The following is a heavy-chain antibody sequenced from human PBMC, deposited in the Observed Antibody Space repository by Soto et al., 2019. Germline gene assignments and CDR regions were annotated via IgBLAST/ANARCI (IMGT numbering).Heavy chain of an antibody. V-gene: IGHV3-30-3*01. J-gene: IGHJ4*02. Sequence: QVQLVESGGGVVQPGRSLRLSCAASGFTFSSYAMHWVRQAPGKGLEWVAVISYDGSNKYYADSVKGRFTISRDNSKNPLYLQMNSLRAEDTAVYYCARDQWLQFRGGYFDYWGQGTLVTVSS. D-gene: IGHD5-12*01. CDR3: ARDQWLQFRGGYFDY. CDR1: GFTFSSYA. CDR2: ISYDGSNK.